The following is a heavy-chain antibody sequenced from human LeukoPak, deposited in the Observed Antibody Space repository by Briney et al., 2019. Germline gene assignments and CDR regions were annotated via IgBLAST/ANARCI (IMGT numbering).Heavy chain of an antibody. D-gene: IGHD3-10*01. CDR3: AKAQSKSYYYGSGSSPDYYYGTDV. CDR1: GFTFSSYA. Sequence: GGSLRLSCAASGFTFSSYAMSWVRQAPGKGLEWVSAISGSGGSTYYADSVKGRFTISRDNSKNTLYLQMNSLRAEDTAVYYCAKAQSKSYYYGSGSSPDYYYGTDVWGQGTTVTVSS. CDR2: ISGSGGST. J-gene: IGHJ6*02. V-gene: IGHV3-23*01.